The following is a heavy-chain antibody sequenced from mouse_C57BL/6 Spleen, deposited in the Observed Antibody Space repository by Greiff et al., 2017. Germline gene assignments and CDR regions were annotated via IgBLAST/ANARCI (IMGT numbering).Heavy chain of an antibody. CDR1: GYTFTSYG. J-gene: IGHJ2*01. Sequence: VQLQQSGAELARPGASVKLSCKASGYTFTSYGISWVKQRTGQGLEWIGEIYPRSGNTYYNEKFKGKATLTADKSSSTAYMELRSLTSEDSAVCLGARSDDYYDDFDYWGTGTTLSVSS. CDR3: ARSDDYYDDFDY. V-gene: IGHV1-81*01. D-gene: IGHD2-3*01. CDR2: IYPRSGNT.